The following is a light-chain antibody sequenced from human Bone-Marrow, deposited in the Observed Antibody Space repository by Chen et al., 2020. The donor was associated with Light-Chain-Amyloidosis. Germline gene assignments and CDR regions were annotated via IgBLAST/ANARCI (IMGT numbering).Light chain of an antibody. V-gene: IGLV1-40*01. Sequence: QSVLTQPPSVSGAPGQRVTISCTGSRSNIGAGYDIQGYQQLPGTAPKLLIYGNSNRPSGVPDRFSGSKSGTSASLAITGLQAEDEADYYCQSYDSSLSGSVVFGGGTKLTVL. J-gene: IGLJ2*01. CDR2: GNS. CDR1: RSNIGAGYD. CDR3: QSYDSSLSGSVV.